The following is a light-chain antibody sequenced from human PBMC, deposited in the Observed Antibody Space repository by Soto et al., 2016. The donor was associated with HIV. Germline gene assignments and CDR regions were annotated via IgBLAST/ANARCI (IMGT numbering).Light chain of an antibody. J-gene: IGKJ4*01. Sequence: DIQMTQSPSSLSASVGDRVTITCRASQGIGFFLAWYQQRPGKVPKLLIYAASTLQSGVPPRFSGSGSGTDFTLTINSLQPEDVATYYCQKYNSAPHTFGGGTRV. CDR2: AAS. CDR1: QGIGFF. CDR3: QKYNSAPHT. V-gene: IGKV1-27*01.